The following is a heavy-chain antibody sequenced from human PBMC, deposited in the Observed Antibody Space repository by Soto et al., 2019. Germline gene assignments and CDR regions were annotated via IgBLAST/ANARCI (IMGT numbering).Heavy chain of an antibody. J-gene: IGHJ4*02. V-gene: IGHV4-39*07. CDR3: AAGGGLPRYY. D-gene: IGHD5-12*01. CDR1: GGSVSSNSYS. Sequence: PSETLSLTCTVSGGSVSSNSYSWGWIRQSPGKGLEWIGTIYSSENTYYNPSLKSRVTISVDRSKNQFSLKLSSVTAADTAVYYCAAGGGLPRYYWGQGTLVTVSS. CDR2: IYSSENT.